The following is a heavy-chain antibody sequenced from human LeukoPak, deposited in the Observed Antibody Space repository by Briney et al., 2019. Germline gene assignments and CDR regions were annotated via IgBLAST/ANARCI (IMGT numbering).Heavy chain of an antibody. D-gene: IGHD4-17*01. CDR3: ARGGGPTVPYNWFDP. J-gene: IGHJ5*02. CDR2: INHSGST. CDR1: GGSFSGSY. V-gene: IGHV4-34*01. Sequence: PSETLSLTCAVYGGSFSGSYWSWIRQPPGKGLEWIGEINHSGSTNYNPSLKSQVTISVDTSKNQFSLKLSSVTAADTAVYYCARGGGPTVPYNWFDPWGQGTLVTVSS.